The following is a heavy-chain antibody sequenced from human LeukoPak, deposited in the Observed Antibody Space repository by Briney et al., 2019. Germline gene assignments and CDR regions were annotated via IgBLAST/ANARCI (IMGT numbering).Heavy chain of an antibody. V-gene: IGHV3-7*01. D-gene: IGHD2-21*01. J-gene: IGHJ4*02. Sequence: GGSLRLSCATSGFTFSDYWMRWGRDAPGKGLEWVANIKPEGIEQYYVESVKGRFTISRDNVKISVFLEMNSMTAEDTAVYFCARDGIDYWGQGTLVTVSS. CDR1: GFTFSDYW. CDR2: IKPEGIEQ. CDR3: ARDGIDY.